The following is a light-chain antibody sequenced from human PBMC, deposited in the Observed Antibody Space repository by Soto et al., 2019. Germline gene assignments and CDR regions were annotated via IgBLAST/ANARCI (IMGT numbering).Light chain of an antibody. Sequence: QSALTQPASVSGSPGQSITISCTGTSSDVGGNKYVSWFQHHPGKAPKLIIYDVSYRPSGVSNRFSGSKSGSTASLTISGLQAEDEADYYCNSYTNINTWVFGGGTQLTVL. CDR3: NSYTNINTWV. J-gene: IGLJ3*02. V-gene: IGLV2-14*03. CDR1: SSDVGGNKY. CDR2: DVS.